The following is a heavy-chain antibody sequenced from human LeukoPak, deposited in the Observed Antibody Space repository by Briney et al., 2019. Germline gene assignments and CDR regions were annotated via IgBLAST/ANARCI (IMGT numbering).Heavy chain of an antibody. CDR1: VFTFSSYA. CDR3: WKVGGRYIIVPAAVDY. Sequence: QPGGPLRFSCASSVFTFSSYAMSWVRPAPGKGLEWVSVISGSGGSTYYADSVKGRFTLSRDNSKTTLNMQMNSLRAEDTAVYYRWKVGGRYIIVPAAVDYWGQGTLVTVSS. J-gene: IGHJ4*02. CDR2: ISGSGGST. D-gene: IGHD2-2*01. V-gene: IGHV3-23*01.